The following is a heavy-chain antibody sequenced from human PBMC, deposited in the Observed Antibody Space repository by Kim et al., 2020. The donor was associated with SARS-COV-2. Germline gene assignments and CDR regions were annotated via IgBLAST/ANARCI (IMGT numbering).Heavy chain of an antibody. D-gene: IGHD6-6*01. V-gene: IGHV4-59*01. CDR2: IYYSGST. Sequence: SETLSLTCTVSGGSISSYYWSWIRQPPGKGLEWIGYIYYSGSTKYNPSLKSRVTISVDTSKNQFSLKLSSVTAADTAVYYCAREYSSSLGEANFDYWGQGTLVTVSS. J-gene: IGHJ4*02. CDR1: GGSISSYY. CDR3: AREYSSSLGEANFDY.